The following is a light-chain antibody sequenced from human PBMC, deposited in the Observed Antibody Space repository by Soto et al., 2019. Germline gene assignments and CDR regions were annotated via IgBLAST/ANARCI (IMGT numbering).Light chain of an antibody. V-gene: IGKV2-28*01. CDR3: QQSYSTPWT. Sequence: DTVMTQSPLSLSVTPGEPASISCRSSQSLLHSNGDNYLDWYVQKPGQSPQLLIYLGSNRASGVPERFSGSESGTDFTLTISSLQPEDFATYYCQQSYSTPWTFGQGTKVEIK. CDR2: LGS. J-gene: IGKJ1*01. CDR1: QSLLHSNGDNY.